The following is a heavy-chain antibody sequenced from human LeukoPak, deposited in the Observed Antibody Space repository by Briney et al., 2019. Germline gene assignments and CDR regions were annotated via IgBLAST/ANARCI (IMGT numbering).Heavy chain of an antibody. Sequence: RGASVKVSCKASGYTFTGYYMHWVRQAPGQGLEWMGWINPNSGGTNYAQKFQGRVTMTRDTSISTAYMELSRLRSDDTAVYYCARGLWGDFWSGDYYYYYMDVWGEGTTVTVSS. D-gene: IGHD3-3*01. CDR1: GYTFTGYY. V-gene: IGHV1-2*02. CDR3: ARGLWGDFWSGDYYYYYMDV. J-gene: IGHJ6*03. CDR2: INPNSGGT.